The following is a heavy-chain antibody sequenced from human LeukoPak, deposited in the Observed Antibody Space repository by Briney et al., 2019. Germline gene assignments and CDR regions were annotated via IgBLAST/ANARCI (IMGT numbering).Heavy chain of an antibody. J-gene: IGHJ6*02. V-gene: IGHV1-8*01. CDR2: MNPNSGNT. CDR1: GGTFTSYD. D-gene: IGHD2-2*01. Sequence: ASVTVSCTASGGTFTSYDINWVRQATGQGLEWMGWMNPNSGNTGYAQKFQGRVTMTRNTSISTAYMELSGLRSEDTAVYYCARGRPCSSTSCLYPYYYYGMDVWGRGTTVTVSS. CDR3: ARGRPCSSTSCLYPYYYYGMDV.